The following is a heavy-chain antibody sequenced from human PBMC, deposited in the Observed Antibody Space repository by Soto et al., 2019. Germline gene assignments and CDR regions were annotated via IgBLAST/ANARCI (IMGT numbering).Heavy chain of an antibody. D-gene: IGHD3-22*01. CDR1: GFTFSRYG. V-gene: IGHV3-33*01. Sequence: GGSLRLSCAASGFTFSRYGMHWVRQAPCKGLEWVALIWNDGIRKVYVDSVKGRFTISRDNSKNTLDLQMNSLRAEDTAVYYCARDDDYEANAFDYWGPGTLVTVSS. J-gene: IGHJ4*02. CDR2: IWNDGIRK. CDR3: ARDDDYEANAFDY.